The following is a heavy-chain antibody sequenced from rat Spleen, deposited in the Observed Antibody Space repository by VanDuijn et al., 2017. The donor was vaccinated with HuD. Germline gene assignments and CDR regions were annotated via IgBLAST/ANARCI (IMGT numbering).Heavy chain of an antibody. Sequence: EVQLVESGGGLVQPGRSLKLSCAASGFTFSNYGMHWIRQAPTKGLEWVASISTGGGSTYYRDSVKGRFTISRDNAKSTLYLQMDSLRSEDTATYYCARGPNWFAYWGQGTLVTVSS. CDR1: GFTFSNYG. J-gene: IGHJ3*01. CDR3: ARGPNWFAY. CDR2: ISTGGGST. V-gene: IGHV5-19*01.